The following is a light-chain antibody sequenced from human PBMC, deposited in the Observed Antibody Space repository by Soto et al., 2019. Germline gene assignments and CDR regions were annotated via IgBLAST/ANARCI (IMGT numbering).Light chain of an antibody. CDR1: SSDVGGYNS. Sequence: QSALTQPASVSGSPGQSITISCTGTSSDVGGYNSVSWYQQHPGKAPKLMIYDVSNRPSGVSNRFSGSKSVNTASLTISGLLAEDEAYYYCRSYTSSSTVVFGGGTKVAVL. J-gene: IGLJ2*01. V-gene: IGLV2-14*03. CDR3: RSYTSSSTVV. CDR2: DVS.